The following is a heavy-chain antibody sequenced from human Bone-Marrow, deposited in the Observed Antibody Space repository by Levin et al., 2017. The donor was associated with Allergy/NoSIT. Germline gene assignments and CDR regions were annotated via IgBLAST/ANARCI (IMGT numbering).Heavy chain of an antibody. J-gene: IGHJ2*01. CDR3: ARDRRGFFGSGSYYDWYFDL. V-gene: IGHV1-2*02. Sequence: PLASVKVSCETSGYTFNAYYMHWLRQAPGQGLEWMGWINPNSGDTSSPQRFQGRVSMTRDTSISTVYMELSSLTSDDTAVYYCARDRRGFFGSGSYYDWYFDLWGRGTLVTVSS. CDR2: INPNSGDT. CDR1: GYTFNAYY. D-gene: IGHD3-10*01.